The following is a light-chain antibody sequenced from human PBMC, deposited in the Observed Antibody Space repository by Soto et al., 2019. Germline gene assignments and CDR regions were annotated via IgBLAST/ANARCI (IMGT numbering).Light chain of an antibody. CDR1: TSDVGTYKF. J-gene: IGLJ2*01. Sequence: QSALTQPASVSGSPGQSITISCTGTTSDVGTYKFVSWYQQHPGIAPKLMIYEVSERPSGVSNRFSGDKSGNTASLTISGLQAEDEADYYCCSHAGSHVIFGGGTKVTVL. V-gene: IGLV2-23*02. CDR3: CSHAGSHVI. CDR2: EVS.